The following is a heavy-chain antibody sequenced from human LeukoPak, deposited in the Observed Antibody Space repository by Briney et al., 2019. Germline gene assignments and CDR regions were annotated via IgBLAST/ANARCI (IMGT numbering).Heavy chain of an antibody. Sequence: KSGGPLRLSCAASGFTFSGYYMSWIRQAPGKGLEWVSYISSSSSYTNYADSVKGRFTISRDNAKNSLYLQMNSLRAEDTAVYYCARRTYYYDSSGYFYYFDYWGQGTLVTVSS. CDR1: GFTFSGYY. CDR2: ISSSSSYT. D-gene: IGHD3-22*01. V-gene: IGHV3-11*03. J-gene: IGHJ4*02. CDR3: ARRTYYYDSSGYFYYFDY.